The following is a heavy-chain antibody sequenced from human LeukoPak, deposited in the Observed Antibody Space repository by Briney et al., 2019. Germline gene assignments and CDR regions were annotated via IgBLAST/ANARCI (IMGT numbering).Heavy chain of an antibody. Sequence: SQTLSLTCTVSGGSISSGGYYWSWIRQHPGKGLEWIGYIYYSGSTYYNPSLKSRVTISVDTSKNQFSLKLNSVTAADTAVYYCARGTNGGPGAFDIWGQGTMVTVSS. J-gene: IGHJ3*02. V-gene: IGHV4-31*03. CDR1: GGSISSGGYY. D-gene: IGHD4-23*01. CDR2: IYYSGST. CDR3: ARGTNGGPGAFDI.